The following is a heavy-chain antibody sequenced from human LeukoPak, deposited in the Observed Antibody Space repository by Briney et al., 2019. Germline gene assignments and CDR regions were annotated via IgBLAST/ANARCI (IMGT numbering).Heavy chain of an antibody. D-gene: IGHD6-19*01. V-gene: IGHV3-15*01. CDR1: GFIFTNAW. Sequence: GGSLRLSCAASGFIFTNAWMNWGRQAPGKGLEWVGRIKNKTDGGTTDYAAPVKGRFTVSRDDSKKMLYLQMNSLKTEDSGVYYCTSSSSDWGQGTLVTFSS. CDR3: TSSSSD. J-gene: IGHJ4*02. CDR2: IKNKTDGGTT.